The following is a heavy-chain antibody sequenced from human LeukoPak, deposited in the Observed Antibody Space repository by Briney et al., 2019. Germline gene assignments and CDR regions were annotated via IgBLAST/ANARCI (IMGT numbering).Heavy chain of an antibody. V-gene: IGHV4-30-2*01. J-gene: IGHJ6*02. CDR2: IYHSGST. CDR3: ARGYAGMDV. Sequence: SETLSLTCAVSGGSISSGGYSWSWIRQPPGKGLEWIGYIYHSGSTYYNPSLKSRVTISVDMSKNQFSLKLSSVTAADTAVYYCARGYAGMDVWGQGTTVTVSS. D-gene: IGHD5-18*01. CDR1: GGSISSGGYS.